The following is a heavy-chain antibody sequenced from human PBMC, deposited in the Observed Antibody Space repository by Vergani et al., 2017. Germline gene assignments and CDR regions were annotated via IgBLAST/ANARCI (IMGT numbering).Heavy chain of an antibody. D-gene: IGHD2-2*01. CDR2: ISGSGGST. V-gene: IGHV3-23*01. CDR1: GFTFSSYA. J-gene: IGHJ4*02. CDR3: AKDVAIVVVPAANGFGY. Sequence: EVQLLESGGGLVQPGGSLRLSCAASGFTFSSYAMSWVRQAPGKGLEWVSAISGSGGSTYYADSVKGRFTISRDNSKNTLYLQMNSLRAEDTAVYYCAKDVAIVVVPAANGFGYWGQGTLVTVSS.